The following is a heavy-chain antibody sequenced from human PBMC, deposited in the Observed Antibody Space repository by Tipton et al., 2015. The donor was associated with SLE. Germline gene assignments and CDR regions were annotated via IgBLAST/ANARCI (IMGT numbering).Heavy chain of an antibody. Sequence: QVQLVQSGGGVAQPGRSLRLSCVASGFDFNDYGTHWVRQTPGKGLEWVAVIWYDGTNQFYADSVKGRFTISRDNSKNAFYLEMNSLRAEDTALYYCARDAQFGLLHTSDLEYVFDIWGQGTMVTVSS. V-gene: IGHV3-33*01. CDR3: ARDAQFGLLHTSDLEYVFDI. D-gene: IGHD3-16*01. CDR1: GFDFNDYG. J-gene: IGHJ3*02. CDR2: IWYDGTNQ.